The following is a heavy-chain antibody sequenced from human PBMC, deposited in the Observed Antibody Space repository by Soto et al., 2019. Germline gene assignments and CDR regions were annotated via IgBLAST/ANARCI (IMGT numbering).Heavy chain of an antibody. V-gene: IGHV6-1*01. CDR3: AKGDNLGPKTGYAFDP. D-gene: IGHD5-12*01. J-gene: IGHJ5*02. CDR1: GDSVSSNTAS. Sequence: SQTPSLTCAISGDSVSSNTASWNWIRQSPSRGLEWLGRTYFRSKWYNDYAVSVKSRIIIKPDTSNNQFSLQLNSVTPEDTAVYFCAKGDNLGPKTGYAFDPWGQGIMVTVSS. CDR2: TYFRSKWYN.